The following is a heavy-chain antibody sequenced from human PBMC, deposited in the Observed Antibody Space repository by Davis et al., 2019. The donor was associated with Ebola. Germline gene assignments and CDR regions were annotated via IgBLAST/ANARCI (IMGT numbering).Heavy chain of an antibody. Sequence: GESLKISCSASGFTFSNFWMHWVRQVPGKGLVWVARINHDGSGTWYVESVKGRFTTSRDNAKNTLYLQMNSLRGEDTAMYYCARDAHGPGALVDYWGQGTLVTVSS. CDR3: ARDAHGPGALVDY. CDR1: GFTFSNFW. J-gene: IGHJ4*02. V-gene: IGHV3-74*01. D-gene: IGHD3-10*01. CDR2: INHDGSGT.